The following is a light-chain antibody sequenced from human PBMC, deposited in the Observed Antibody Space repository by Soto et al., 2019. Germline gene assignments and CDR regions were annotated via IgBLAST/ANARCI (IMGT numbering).Light chain of an antibody. V-gene: IGKV4-1*01. CDR2: WAS. J-gene: IGKJ5*01. CDR1: QRIFDGPNNKGR. CDR3: QQYFTPPLT. Sequence: DIVMTQSPDSLAVSLGERATINCKSSQRIFDGPNNKGRLAWYQQKPGQPPNLLIYWASTRESGVPDRFSGSGSGTDFTLTISSLQVEDVAVYYCQQYFTPPLTFGQGTRLEIK.